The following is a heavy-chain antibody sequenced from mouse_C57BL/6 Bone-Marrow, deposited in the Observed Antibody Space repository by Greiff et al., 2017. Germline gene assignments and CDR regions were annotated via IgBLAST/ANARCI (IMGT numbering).Heavy chain of an antibody. CDR3: ARKATVPGAWFAY. CDR2: IYPGSGST. CDR1: GYTFTSYW. V-gene: IGHV1-55*01. D-gene: IGHD1-1*01. Sequence: QVQLQQPGAELVKPGASVKMSCKASGYTFTSYWITWVKQRPGQGLEWIGDIYPGSGSTNYNEKFKSKATLTVDTSSSTAYMQLSSLTSEDSAVYYCARKATVPGAWFAYWGQGTLVTVSA. J-gene: IGHJ3*01.